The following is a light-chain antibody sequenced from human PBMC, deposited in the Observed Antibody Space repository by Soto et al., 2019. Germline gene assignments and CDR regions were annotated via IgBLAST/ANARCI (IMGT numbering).Light chain of an antibody. CDR3: SLYTSENTYV. CDR2: EAS. CDR1: STDFVGYNR. J-gene: IGLJ1*01. Sequence: QSALTQPPSMSGSPGQSVTISCTGTSTDFVGYNRVSWYQQPPGTAPKLIIYEASNRPSGVPDRFSGSKSGNTASLTISGLQAADEADYYCSLYTSENTYVFGTGTKVTVL. V-gene: IGLV2-18*01.